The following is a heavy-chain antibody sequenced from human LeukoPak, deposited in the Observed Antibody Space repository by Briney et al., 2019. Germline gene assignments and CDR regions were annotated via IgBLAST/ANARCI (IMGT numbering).Heavy chain of an antibody. V-gene: IGHV1-18*01. D-gene: IGHD3-3*01. Sequence: VASVKVSCKASGYTFTSYGISWVRQAPGRGLEWMGWISAYNGNTNYAQKLQGRVTMTTDTSTSTAYMELRSLRSDDTAVYYCARDSYYDFWSGYYLLYNWFDPWGQGTLVTVSS. CDR1: GYTFTSYG. CDR3: ARDSYYDFWSGYYLLYNWFDP. J-gene: IGHJ5*02. CDR2: ISAYNGNT.